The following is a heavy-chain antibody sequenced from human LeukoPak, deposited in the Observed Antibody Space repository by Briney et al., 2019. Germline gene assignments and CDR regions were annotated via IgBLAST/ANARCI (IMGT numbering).Heavy chain of an antibody. CDR1: ELVVSSSF. D-gene: IGHD1-1*01. J-gene: IGHJ4*02. Sequence: GGSLRLSCAVSELVVSSSFMMWVRQAPGKRLEYVSLLNRDGLTLYADSVKGRFTISRDNSKNTLYLQMNSLGAEDTAIYYCAIIGYNWRLDYWGQGILVTVSS. CDR2: LNRDGLT. CDR3: AIIGYNWRLDY. V-gene: IGHV3-66*01.